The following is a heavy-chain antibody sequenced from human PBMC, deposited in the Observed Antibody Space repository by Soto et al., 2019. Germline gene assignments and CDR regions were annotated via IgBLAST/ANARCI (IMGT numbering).Heavy chain of an antibody. CDR1: GFSLSTSGVG. Sequence: QITLKESGPTLVKPTQTLTLTCTFSGFSLSTSGVGVGWIRQPPGKALEWLAVIYWADSKHYSPSLESRLTITKDTSKNQVVLTMTNMDPVDTATYYCAHTGYGDYPLDYWGQGTLVTVSS. D-gene: IGHD4-17*01. CDR2: IYWADSK. J-gene: IGHJ4*02. V-gene: IGHV2-5*02. CDR3: AHTGYGDYPLDY.